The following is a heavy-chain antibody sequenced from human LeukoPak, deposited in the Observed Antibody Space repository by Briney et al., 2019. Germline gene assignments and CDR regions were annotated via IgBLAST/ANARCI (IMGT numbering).Heavy chain of an antibody. CDR1: GFTFSSYS. J-gene: IGHJ4*02. D-gene: IGHD6-13*01. Sequence: GGSLRLSCAASGFTFSSYSLNWVRQAPGKGLEWVANIKQDGSEKYYVDSVKGRFTISRDNAKNSLYLQMNSLRAEDTAVYYCARGSAAYWGQGTLVTVSS. CDR3: ARGSAAY. V-gene: IGHV3-7*01. CDR2: IKQDGSEK.